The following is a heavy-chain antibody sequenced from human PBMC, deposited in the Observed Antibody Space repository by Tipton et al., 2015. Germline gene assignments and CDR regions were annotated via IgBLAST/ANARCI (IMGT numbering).Heavy chain of an antibody. CDR1: GASISSSSAYY. CDR2: VYYSGNA. V-gene: IGHV4-39*01. D-gene: IGHD6-19*01. Sequence: TLSLTCAVSGASISSSSAYYWGWIRQPPGKGLDLIGIVYYSGNAYYNPSLKSRVTISVDTSENKFSLKMTSMSAADMAMYYCARRSSSFFDFWGQGALVTVSS. CDR3: ARRSSSFFDF. J-gene: IGHJ4*02.